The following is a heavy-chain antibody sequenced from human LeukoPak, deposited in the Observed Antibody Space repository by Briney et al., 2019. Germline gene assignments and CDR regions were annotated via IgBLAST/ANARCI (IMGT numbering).Heavy chain of an antibody. Sequence: GGSLRLSCAASGFTFSACAMHWVRQAPGRGLEWVSVISYDGSNKLYADSVKGRFTISRDDSKNTLYLQMNSLRAEDTAVFYCAREDTEDYGDSGGLDYWGQGTLVTVSS. J-gene: IGHJ4*02. CDR2: ISYDGSNK. CDR3: AREDTEDYGDSGGLDY. V-gene: IGHV3-30-3*01. CDR1: GFTFSACA. D-gene: IGHD4-17*01.